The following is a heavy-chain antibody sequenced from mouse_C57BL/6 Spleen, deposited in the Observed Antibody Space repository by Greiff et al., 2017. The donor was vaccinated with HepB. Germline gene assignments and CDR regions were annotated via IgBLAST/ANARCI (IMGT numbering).Heavy chain of an antibody. D-gene: IGHD4-1*01. V-gene: IGHV5-17*01. CDR1: GFTFSDYG. Sequence: DVMLVESGGGLVKPGGSLKLSCAASGFTFSDYGMHWVRQAPEKGLEWVAYISSGSSTIYYADTVKGRFTISRDNAKNTLFLQMTSLRSEDTAMYYCARRVGRIDAMDYWGQGTSVTVSS. CDR2: ISSGSSTI. CDR3: ARRVGRIDAMDY. J-gene: IGHJ4*01.